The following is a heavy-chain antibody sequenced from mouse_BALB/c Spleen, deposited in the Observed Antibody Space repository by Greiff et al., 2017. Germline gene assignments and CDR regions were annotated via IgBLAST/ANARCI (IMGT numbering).Heavy chain of an antibody. CDR2: ISSGGSYT. J-gene: IGHJ4*01. Sequence: DVMLVESGGGLVKPGGSLKLSCAASGFTFSSYTMSWVRQTPEKRLEWVATISSGGSYTYYPDSVKGRFTISRDNAKNTLYLQMSSLKSEDTAMYYCTRDGDGNYVGAMDYWGQGTSVTVSS. D-gene: IGHD2-1*01. V-gene: IGHV5-6-4*01. CDR1: GFTFSSYT. CDR3: TRDGDGNYVGAMDY.